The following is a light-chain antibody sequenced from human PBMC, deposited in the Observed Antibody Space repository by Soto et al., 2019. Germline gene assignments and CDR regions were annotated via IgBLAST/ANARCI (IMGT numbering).Light chain of an antibody. V-gene: IGKV1-5*03. CDR3: LQHNSYPWT. CDR1: QTISSW. Sequence: DIQMTQSPSTLSGSLGDRVTMTCRASQTISSWLAWYQQKPGKAPKLLIYKASTLKSGVPSRFSGSGSGTEFTLTISSLQPEDFATYYCLQHNSYPWTFGQGTKVDVK. J-gene: IGKJ1*01. CDR2: KAS.